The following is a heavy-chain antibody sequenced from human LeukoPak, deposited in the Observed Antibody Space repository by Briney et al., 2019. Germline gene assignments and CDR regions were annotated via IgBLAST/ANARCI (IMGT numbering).Heavy chain of an antibody. Sequence: SETLSLTCTVSGGSISSSSYYWGWIRQPPGKGLEWTGSIYYSGSTYYNPSLKSRVTISVDTSKNQFSLKLSSVTAADTAVYYCARSPRVTYYYDSSGSLHAFDIWGQGTMVTVSS. V-gene: IGHV4-39*07. CDR3: ARSPRVTYYYDSSGSLHAFDI. J-gene: IGHJ3*02. CDR2: IYYSGST. D-gene: IGHD3-22*01. CDR1: GGSISSSSYY.